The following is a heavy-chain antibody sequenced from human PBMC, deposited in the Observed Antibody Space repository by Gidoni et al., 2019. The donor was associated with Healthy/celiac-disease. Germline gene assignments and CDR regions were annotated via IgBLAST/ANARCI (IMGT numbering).Heavy chain of an antibody. J-gene: IGHJ5*02. CDR1: GFTFSSYS. CDR3: ARDLGYCSGGSCFNWFDP. Sequence: EVQLVESGGGLVQPGGALRLSCAAPGFTFSSYSMKWVRQAPWKGLVLVSYISSRSSTIYYADSVKGRFTISRDNAKNSLYLQMNSLRAEDTAVYYCARDLGYCSGGSCFNWFDPWGQGTLVTVSS. V-gene: IGHV3-48*04. CDR2: ISSRSSTI. D-gene: IGHD2-15*01.